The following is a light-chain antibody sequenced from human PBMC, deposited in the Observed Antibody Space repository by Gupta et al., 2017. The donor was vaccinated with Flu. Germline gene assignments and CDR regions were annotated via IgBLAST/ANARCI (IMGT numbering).Light chain of an antibody. J-gene: IGKJ4*01. CDR1: QSLSNNY. CDR2: GAS. CDR3: QQDGRPPIT. Sequence: ETALTQSSGTLSLSAGERATLSCRASQSLSNNYLAWYQQKPGRAPRLLIYGASSRATAIPDRFSGSGSGTDFSLTIRRVEPEDFAVYYCQQDGRPPITFGGGTKVEIK. V-gene: IGKV3-20*01.